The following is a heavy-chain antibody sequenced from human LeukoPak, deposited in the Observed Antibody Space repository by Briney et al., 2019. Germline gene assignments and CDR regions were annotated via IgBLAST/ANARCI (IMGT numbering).Heavy chain of an antibody. CDR2: IYYSGST. J-gene: IGHJ4*02. Sequence: SETLSLTCTVSGDSISSYYWSWIRQPPGKGLEWIGYIYYSGSTNYNPSLKSRVTISVDTSKNQFSLKLSSVTAADTAVYYCASGSGSSGVGRWGQGTLFTVSS. CDR3: ASGSGSSGVGR. CDR1: GDSISSYY. D-gene: IGHD1-26*01. V-gene: IGHV4-59*01.